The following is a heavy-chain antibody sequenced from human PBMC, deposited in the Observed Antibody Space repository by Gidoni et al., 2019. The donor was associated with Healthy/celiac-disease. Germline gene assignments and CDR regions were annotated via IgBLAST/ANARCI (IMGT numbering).Heavy chain of an antibody. V-gene: IGHV3-23*01. J-gene: IGHJ6*02. CDR3: ARWGSSPFYYYGMDD. CDR2: ISVSGGST. Sequence: EVQLLESGGGLVQPGGSLRLSCAASGFTFSGYAMSWVRQAPGKGVEWVSVISVSGGSTYYADSVKGRFTISRDNTKNTLYLQMNSLRAEDTGVDYCARWGSSPFYYYGMDDWGQGTTVTVSS. D-gene: IGHD6-13*01. CDR1: GFTFSGYA.